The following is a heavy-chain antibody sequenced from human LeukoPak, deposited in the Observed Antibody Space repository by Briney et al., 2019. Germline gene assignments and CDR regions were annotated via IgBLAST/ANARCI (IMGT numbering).Heavy chain of an antibody. V-gene: IGHV1-8*01. CDR3: ARVKIAVAGTEYYYYYGMDV. CDR1: GYTFTSYD. CDR2: MNPNSGNT. J-gene: IGHJ6*02. D-gene: IGHD6-19*01. Sequence: ASVKVSCKASGYTFTSYDINWVRQAPGQGLEWMGWMNPNSGNTGYAQKFQGRVTMTRNTSISTAYMELSSLRSEDMAVYYCARVKIAVAGTEYYYYYGMDVWGQGTTVTVSS.